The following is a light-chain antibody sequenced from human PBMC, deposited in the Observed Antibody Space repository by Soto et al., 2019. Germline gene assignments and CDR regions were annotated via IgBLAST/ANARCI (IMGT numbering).Light chain of an antibody. J-gene: IGKJ5*01. CDR2: GAS. V-gene: IGKV3-20*01. Sequence: EIVLTQSPGTLSLSPGERATLSCRASQSVSSIYLAWYQQKPGQAPRLLIYGASSRANGIPDRFSGSGSGTDFTLTISRVEPEDFAVYYCQQHGTSPITFGQGTRLEIK. CDR3: QQHGTSPIT. CDR1: QSVSSIY.